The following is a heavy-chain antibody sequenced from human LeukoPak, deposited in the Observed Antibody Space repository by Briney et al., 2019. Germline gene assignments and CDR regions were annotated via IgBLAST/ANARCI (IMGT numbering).Heavy chain of an antibody. CDR1: GGSISSSSYY. D-gene: IGHD6-13*01. CDR2: IYYSGST. Sequence: SETLSLTCTVSGGSISSSSYYWGWIRHPPGKGLEWIGSIYYSGSTYYNPSLKSRVTISVDTSQNQFSLKLSSVTAADTAVYYCAGYSSSRYDYWGQGTLVTVSS. CDR3: AGYSSSRYDY. V-gene: IGHV4-39*01. J-gene: IGHJ4*02.